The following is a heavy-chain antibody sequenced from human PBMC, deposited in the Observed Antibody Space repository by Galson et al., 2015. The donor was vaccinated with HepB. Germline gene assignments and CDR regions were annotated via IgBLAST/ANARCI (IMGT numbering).Heavy chain of an antibody. J-gene: IGHJ6*02. Sequence: LRLSCAASGLIFNNYAMTWVRQGPGKGLEWVSAISGGGSSTFYADSVKGRFTISRDNSRKILYLLMTSLTVEDTAAYYCVKDLRMSGVYGSGDYYDYGMDVWGQGTSVTVSS. D-gene: IGHD3-10*01. V-gene: IGHV3-23*01. CDR3: VKDLRMSGVYGSGDYYDYGMDV. CDR1: GLIFNNYA. CDR2: ISGGGSST.